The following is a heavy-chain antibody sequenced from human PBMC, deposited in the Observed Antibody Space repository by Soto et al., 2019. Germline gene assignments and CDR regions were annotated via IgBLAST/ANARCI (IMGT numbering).Heavy chain of an antibody. CDR2: FDPEDGET. CDR3: ARGASITVAGTSFDY. J-gene: IGHJ4*02. V-gene: IGHV1-24*01. D-gene: IGHD6-19*01. CDR1: GYTLTELS. Sequence: GASVKVSCKVSGYTLTELSMHWVRQAPGKGLEWMGGFDPEDGETIYAQKFQGRVAMTEDTSTDTLYLQMNSLRAEDTAVYYCARGASITVAGTSFDYWGQGTLVTVSS.